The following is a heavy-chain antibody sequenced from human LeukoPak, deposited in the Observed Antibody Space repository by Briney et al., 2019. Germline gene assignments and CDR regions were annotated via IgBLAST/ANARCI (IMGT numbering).Heavy chain of an antibody. CDR3: AGDEYRSRWLHL. Sequence: GGSLRLSCAASGFTFSSYWMSWVRLAPGKGLEWVANIKGDGSEKWYADSVKGRFTISRDNAQNSVHLQMNSLRAEDTAVYHCAGDEYRSRWLHLWGQGTLVTVTS. V-gene: IGHV3-7*01. J-gene: IGHJ5*02. D-gene: IGHD4-11*01. CDR2: IKGDGSEK. CDR1: GFTFSSYW.